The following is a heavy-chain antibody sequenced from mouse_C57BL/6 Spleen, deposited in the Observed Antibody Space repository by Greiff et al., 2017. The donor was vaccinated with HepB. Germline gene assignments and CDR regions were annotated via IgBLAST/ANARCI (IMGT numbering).Heavy chain of an antibody. CDR3: AKGGYDVGFAY. V-gene: IGHV2-2*01. J-gene: IGHJ3*01. D-gene: IGHD2-2*01. CDR1: GFSLTSYG. Sequence: QVQLKESGPGLVQPSQSLSITCTVSGFSLTSYGVHWVRQSPGKGLEWLGVIWSGGSTDYNAAFISRLSISKDNSKSQVFFKMNSLQADDTAIYYCAKGGYDVGFAYWGQGTLVTVSA. CDR2: IWSGGST.